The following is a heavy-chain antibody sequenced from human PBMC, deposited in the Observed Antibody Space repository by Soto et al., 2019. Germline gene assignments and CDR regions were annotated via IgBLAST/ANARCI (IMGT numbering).Heavy chain of an antibody. CDR3: ARDAGGFLIACEI. CDR2: IYHNGDT. CDR1: AGSVSTSNW. D-gene: IGHD5-12*01. Sequence: QVQLQESGPGLVKPSGTLSLTCAVSAGSVSTSNWWNWVRQPPGKGMEWIGQIYHNGDTNYTPCLQRRVTISVDTSKNKYYLQMRSVNAADKAVEYRARDAGGFLIACEIWGQGRMVTVSS. V-gene: IGHV4-4*02. J-gene: IGHJ3*02.